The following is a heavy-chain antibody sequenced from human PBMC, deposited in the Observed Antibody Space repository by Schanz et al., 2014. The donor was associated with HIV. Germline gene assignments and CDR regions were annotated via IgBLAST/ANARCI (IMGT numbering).Heavy chain of an antibody. CDR3: AKCAGGTCSIDY. Sequence: QVQLVESGGDVVQPGRSLRLSCAVSGFIFSNYGMHWVRQAPGKGLEWVAVISHDGGTENYGDFVKGRFTISRDNSRNTLYLQMDSLRAEDTAVYYCAKCAGGTCSIDYWGQGTLVSVSA. CDR2: ISHDGGTE. CDR1: GFIFSNYG. V-gene: IGHV3-30*18. D-gene: IGHD2-15*01. J-gene: IGHJ4*02.